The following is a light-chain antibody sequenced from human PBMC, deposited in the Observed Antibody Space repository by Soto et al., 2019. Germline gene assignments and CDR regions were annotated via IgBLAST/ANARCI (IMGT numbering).Light chain of an antibody. Sequence: EIVLAQSPGTLSLSPGERATLSCRASQSVSSSYLAWYQHKPGQAPRLLIYGASTRATDIPPSFTGSGSGTEFTLTISSLQSEDIAVYYCQQYGSSGTFGQGTKVDIK. CDR3: QQYGSSGT. CDR2: GAS. V-gene: IGKV3-20*01. CDR1: QSVSSSY. J-gene: IGKJ1*01.